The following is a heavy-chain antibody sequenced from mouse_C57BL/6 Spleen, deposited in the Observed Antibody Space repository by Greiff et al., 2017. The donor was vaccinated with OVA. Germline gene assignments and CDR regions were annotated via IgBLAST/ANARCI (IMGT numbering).Heavy chain of an antibody. CDR2: IYPGDGDT. Sequence: QVQLQQSGPELVKPGASVKISCKASGYAFSSYWMNWVKQRPGKGLEWIGRIYPGDGDTNYNGKFKGKATLTADKSSSTAYMQLSSLTSEDSAVYFCARSYGSSRVDYWGQGTTLTVSS. J-gene: IGHJ2*01. CDR1: GYAFSSYW. V-gene: IGHV1-82*01. CDR3: ARSYGSSRVDY. D-gene: IGHD1-1*01.